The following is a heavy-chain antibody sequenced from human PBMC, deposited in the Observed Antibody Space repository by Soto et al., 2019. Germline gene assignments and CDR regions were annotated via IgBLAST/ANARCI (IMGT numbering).Heavy chain of an antibody. CDR2: INPSGGST. Sequence: ASVKVSCKASGYTFTSYYMHWVRQAPGQGLEWMGIINPSGGSTSYAQKLQGRVTMTRDTSTSTVYMELSSLRSEDTAVYYCARDRATPGPFDIWGQGTMVTVSS. D-gene: IGHD5-12*01. J-gene: IGHJ3*02. V-gene: IGHV1-46*03. CDR1: GYTFTSYY. CDR3: ARDRATPGPFDI.